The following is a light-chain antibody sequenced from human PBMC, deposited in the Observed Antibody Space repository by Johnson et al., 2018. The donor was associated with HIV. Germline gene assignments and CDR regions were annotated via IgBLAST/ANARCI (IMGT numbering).Light chain of an antibody. CDR1: SSNVGSSF. V-gene: IGLV1-51*01. Sequence: QSVLTQPPSVSAAPGQTVTISCSGSSSNVGSSFVSWYRQVPGTAPKLLIYDNNKRPSGIPDRFSGSKSGPSATLGITGLQTGDEADYYCGTCDSALSAGVFGTGTKVTVL. CDR2: DNN. J-gene: IGLJ1*01. CDR3: GTCDSALSAGV.